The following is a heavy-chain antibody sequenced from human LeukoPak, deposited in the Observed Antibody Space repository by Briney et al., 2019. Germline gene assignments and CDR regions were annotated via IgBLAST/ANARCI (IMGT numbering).Heavy chain of an antibody. CDR3: ARDPIDSSGYYVFDP. V-gene: IGHV1-2*02. D-gene: IGHD3-22*01. Sequence: ASVKVSCKASGYTFTGYYMHWVRQAPGQGLEWMGWINPNSGGTNYAQKFQGRVTMTRDTSISTACMELSRLRSDDTAVYYCARDPIDSSGYYVFDPWGQGTLVTVSS. J-gene: IGHJ5*02. CDR1: GYTFTGYY. CDR2: INPNSGGT.